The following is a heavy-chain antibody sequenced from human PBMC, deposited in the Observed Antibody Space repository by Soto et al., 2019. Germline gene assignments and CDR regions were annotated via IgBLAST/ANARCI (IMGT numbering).Heavy chain of an antibody. CDR3: ARGGYRLPSGPF. J-gene: IGHJ3*01. CDR2: IWYDGSNK. Sequence: QVRLVESVGGLVQPWMSLRLSCASYGFNFSSYGMHWVRRAPGKGLEWVAVIWYDGSNKYDADYVKGRFPISSDTSNHTFYLPMNSLRADDTVVYSLARGGYRLPSGPF. CDR1: GFNFSSYG. D-gene: IGHD3-22*01. V-gene: IGHV3-33*01.